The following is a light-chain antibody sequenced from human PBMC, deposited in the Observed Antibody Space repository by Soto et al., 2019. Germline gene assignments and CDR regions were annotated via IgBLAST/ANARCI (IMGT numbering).Light chain of an antibody. CDR2: EVS. V-gene: IGLV2-23*02. CDR1: SSDVGSYNL. J-gene: IGLJ7*01. Sequence: QSVLTQPASVSGSPGQSITISCTGTSSDVGSYNLVSWYQQHPGKAPKLMISEVSKRPSGISDRFSGSKSVSTASLPISGLQAEDEADYYGCSYAGTSTHTVFGGGTQLTVL. CDR3: CSYAGTSTHTV.